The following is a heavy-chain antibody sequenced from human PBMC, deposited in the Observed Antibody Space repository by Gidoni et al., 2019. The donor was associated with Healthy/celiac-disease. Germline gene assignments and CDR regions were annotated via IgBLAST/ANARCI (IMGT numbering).Heavy chain of an antibody. V-gene: IGHV1-18*04. Sequence: QVQLVQSGAEVKKPGASVKVSCKASGYTFTSYGISRVRQAPGQGLEWMGWISAYNGNTNYAQKLQGRVTMTTDTTTSTAYMELRSLRSDDTAVYYCARDRGRDSDIVVVPREVGSGEYDYWGQGTLVTVSS. CDR2: ISAYNGNT. J-gene: IGHJ4*02. CDR1: GYTFTSYG. D-gene: IGHD2-2*01. CDR3: ARDRGRDSDIVVVPREVGSGEYDY.